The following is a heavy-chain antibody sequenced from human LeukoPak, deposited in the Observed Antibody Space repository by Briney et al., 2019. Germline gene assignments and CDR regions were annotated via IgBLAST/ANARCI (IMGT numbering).Heavy chain of an antibody. Sequence: GGSLRLSCAASGFIFSNSAMNWVRQAPGKGLEWVSSINNDGSYIYYAGSVKGRFTISRDNAKNSLYLQMNSLRAEDTAVYYCARDSPFDYYDSSGYKYWGQGTLVTVSS. J-gene: IGHJ4*02. CDR1: GFIFSNSA. CDR2: INNDGSYI. CDR3: ARDSPFDYYDSSGYKY. D-gene: IGHD3-22*01. V-gene: IGHV3-21*01.